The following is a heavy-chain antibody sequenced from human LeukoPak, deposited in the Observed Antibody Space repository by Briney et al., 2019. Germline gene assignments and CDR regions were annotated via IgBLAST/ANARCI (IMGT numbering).Heavy chain of an antibody. CDR3: AKGHGYYGMDV. CDR1: GLTVSSNY. Sequence: PGGSLRLSCAASGLTVSSNYMTWVRQAPGKGLEWVSVIYSSGSTYYADSVKGRFTISRDNSKNTLYLQMNSLRAEDTAVYYCAKGHGYYGMDVWGQGTTVTVSS. J-gene: IGHJ6*02. V-gene: IGHV3-53*01. CDR2: IYSSGST.